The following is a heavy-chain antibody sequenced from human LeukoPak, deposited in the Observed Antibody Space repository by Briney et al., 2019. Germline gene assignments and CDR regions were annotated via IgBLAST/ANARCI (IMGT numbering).Heavy chain of an antibody. Sequence: PGGSLRLSCAASGFTFSSYAMHWVRQAPGKGLEWVAVISYDGSNKYYADSVKGRFTISRDNSKNTLYLQMNSLRAEDTAVYYCARVVTAHVLGLYYYYYMDVWGKGTTVTVSS. J-gene: IGHJ6*03. D-gene: IGHD2-21*02. CDR2: ISYDGSNK. V-gene: IGHV3-30*04. CDR1: GFTFSSYA. CDR3: ARVVTAHVLGLYYYYYMDV.